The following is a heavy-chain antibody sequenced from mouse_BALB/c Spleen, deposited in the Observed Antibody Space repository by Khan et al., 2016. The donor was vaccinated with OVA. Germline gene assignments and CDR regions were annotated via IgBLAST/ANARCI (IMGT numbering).Heavy chain of an antibody. Sequence: EVELVESGPGLVKPSQTVSLTCTVTGISITSGNYRWSWIRQFPGNKLEWIGNIYYSGTVTYNPSLTRRTTITRDTSKNQLFMEMNSLTAEDTATYYCARDYGSLYWYFDVWGAGTTVTVSS. V-gene: IGHV3-5*02. CDR1: GISITSGNYR. J-gene: IGHJ1*01. D-gene: IGHD1-1*01. CDR2: IYYSGTV. CDR3: ARDYGSLYWYFDV.